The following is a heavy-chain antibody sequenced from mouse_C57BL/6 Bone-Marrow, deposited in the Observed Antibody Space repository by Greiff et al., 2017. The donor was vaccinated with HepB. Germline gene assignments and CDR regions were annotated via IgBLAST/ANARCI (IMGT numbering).Heavy chain of an antibody. V-gene: IGHV1-55*01. D-gene: IGHD2-1*01. CDR2: IYPGSGST. Sequence: QVQLQPPGAELVKPGASVKMSCKASGYTFTSYWITWVKQRPGQGLEWIGDIYPGSGSTNYNEKFKSKATLTVDTSSSKAYRQVSSLTSEDSAVYYCAKYYGNCYAMDYWGQGTSGTVSS. CDR3: AKYYGNCYAMDY. J-gene: IGHJ4*01. CDR1: GYTFTSYW.